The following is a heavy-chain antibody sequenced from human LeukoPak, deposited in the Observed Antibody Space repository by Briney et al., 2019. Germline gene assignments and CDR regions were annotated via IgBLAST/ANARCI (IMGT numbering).Heavy chain of an antibody. CDR2: IIPILGIA. CDR1: GGTFSSYA. Sequence: ASVKVSCKASGGTFSSYAISWVRQAPGQGLEWMGRIIPILGIANYAQKFQGRVTFTADKSTSTAYMELSSLRSEDTAVYYCARGGLRDSSGWSNWYFDLWGRDTLVTVSS. V-gene: IGHV1-69*04. J-gene: IGHJ2*01. CDR3: ARGGLRDSSGWSNWYFDL. D-gene: IGHD3-22*01.